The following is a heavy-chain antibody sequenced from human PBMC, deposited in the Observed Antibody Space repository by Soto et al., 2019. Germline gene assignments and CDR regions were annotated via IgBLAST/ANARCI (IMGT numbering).Heavy chain of an antibody. CDR2: IIPILGTA. CDR1: GGTFSSYS. J-gene: IGHJ4*02. CDR3: ARDGGRHSGGIDY. Sequence: QVQLVQSGAEVKKPGSSVKVSCKASGGTFSSYSINWVRQAPGQGLEWMGEIIPILGTAKYAQKFQGRVTITADESTSTAYMELSSLRSEDTAVYYCARDGGRHSGGIDYWGQGTLVTVSS. D-gene: IGHD1-26*01. V-gene: IGHV1-69*01.